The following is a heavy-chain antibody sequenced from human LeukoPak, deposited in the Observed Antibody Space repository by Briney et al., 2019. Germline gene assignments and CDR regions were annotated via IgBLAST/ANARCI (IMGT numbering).Heavy chain of an antibody. D-gene: IGHD2-15*01. CDR1: GFTFSSYS. Sequence: PGGSLRLSCAASGFTFSSYSMNWVRQAPGKGLEWVSSISSSSSYIYYADSVKGRFTISRDNAKNSLYLQMNSLRAEDTAVYYCARDGPSRYCSGGSCYDYYYYYMDVWGKGTTVTISS. V-gene: IGHV3-21*01. CDR2: ISSSSSYI. CDR3: ARDGPSRYCSGGSCYDYYYYYMDV. J-gene: IGHJ6*03.